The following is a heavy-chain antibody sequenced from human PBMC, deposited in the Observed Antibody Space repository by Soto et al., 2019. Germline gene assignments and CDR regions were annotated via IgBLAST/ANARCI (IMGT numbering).Heavy chain of an antibody. D-gene: IGHD6-25*01. J-gene: IGHJ4*02. CDR2: TSGDGRIM. V-gene: IGHV3-64*02. Sequence: PRLSCAASGFTFSSYPMHWVRQAPGKGLEHVSSTSGDGRIMYYLDSVKGRFTISRDNSKNTLYLQMGSLRTEDMAVYYCARGRAAYYFDYWGQGALVTVSS. CDR1: GFTFSSYP. CDR3: ARGRAAYYFDY.